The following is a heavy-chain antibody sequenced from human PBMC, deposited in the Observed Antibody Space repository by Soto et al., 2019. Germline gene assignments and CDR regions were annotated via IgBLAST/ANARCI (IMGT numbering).Heavy chain of an antibody. CDR3: ARVGAPHRFDY. Sequence: QVQLVESGGGLVKPGGSLRLSCAASGFTFSDYYMSWIRQAPGKGLEWVSYISSSSSYTNYADSVKGRFTISRDNAKNSLYRQMNSLRAEDTAVYYCARVGAPHRFDYWGQGTLVTVSS. V-gene: IGHV3-11*05. CDR2: ISSSSSYT. D-gene: IGHD1-26*01. J-gene: IGHJ4*02. CDR1: GFTFSDYY.